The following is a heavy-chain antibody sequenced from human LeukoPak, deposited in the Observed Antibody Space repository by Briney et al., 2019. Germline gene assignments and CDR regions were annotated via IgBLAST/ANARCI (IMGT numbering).Heavy chain of an antibody. CDR3: ARDRQRFDPFGEFIFDY. D-gene: IGHD3-10*01. V-gene: IGHV3-11*01. Sequence: PGGSLRLSCAASGFTFSDYYMSWIRQAPGKGLEWVSYISSSGSTIYYADSVKGRFTISRDNAKNSLYLQMNSLRAEDTAVYYCARDRQRFDPFGEFIFDYWGQGTLVTVSS. CDR2: ISSSGSTI. CDR1: GFTFSDYY. J-gene: IGHJ4*02.